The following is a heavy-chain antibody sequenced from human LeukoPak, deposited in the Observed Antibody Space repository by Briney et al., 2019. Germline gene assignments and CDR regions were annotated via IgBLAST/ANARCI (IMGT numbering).Heavy chain of an antibody. CDR1: GFNFSSAW. J-gene: IGHJ4*02. D-gene: IGHD2-21*01. CDR2: IKNKTEGGTT. V-gene: IGHV3-15*05. Sequence: PGGSLRLSCAASGFNFSSAWMTWVRQAPGKGLEWVGRIKNKTEGGTTDYAAPVKGRFTISRDDSANMLYLQMNSLIIEDTAVYYCTTRKSIWGQGTLVTVSS. CDR3: TTRKSI.